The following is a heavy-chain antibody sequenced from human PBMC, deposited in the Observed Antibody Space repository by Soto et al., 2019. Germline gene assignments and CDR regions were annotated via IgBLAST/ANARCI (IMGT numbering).Heavy chain of an antibody. CDR3: ARTIAVAGGVGRFDY. Sequence: QVQLVESGGGVVQPGRSLRLSCAASGFTFSSYAMHWVRQAPGKGLEWVAVISYDGSNKYYADSVKGRFTISRDNSKNALYLQMNSLRAEDTAVYYCARTIAVAGGVGRFDYWGQGTLVTVSS. D-gene: IGHD6-19*01. CDR1: GFTFSSYA. CDR2: ISYDGSNK. J-gene: IGHJ4*02. V-gene: IGHV3-30-3*01.